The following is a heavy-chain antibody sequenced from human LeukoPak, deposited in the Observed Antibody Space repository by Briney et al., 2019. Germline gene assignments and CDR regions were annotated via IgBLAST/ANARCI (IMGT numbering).Heavy chain of an antibody. J-gene: IGHJ6*02. CDR1: GGTFSSNA. Sequence: ASVKVSCKASGGTFSSNAISWVRQAPGQGLEWMGGIIPIFGTANYAQKFQGRVTITADESTSTAYMELSSLRSEDTAVYYCARADDYGDYEAGLEPSLYYGMDVWGQGTTVTVSS. V-gene: IGHV1-69*13. D-gene: IGHD4-17*01. CDR3: ARADDYGDYEAGLEPSLYYGMDV. CDR2: IIPIFGTA.